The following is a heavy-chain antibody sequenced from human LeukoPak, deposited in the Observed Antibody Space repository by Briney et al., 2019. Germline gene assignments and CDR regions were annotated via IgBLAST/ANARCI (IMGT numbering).Heavy chain of an antibody. Sequence: SETLSLTCTVSGGSISSYYWSWSRQPPGKVLEWIGYIYYSGSTNYNPSLKSRVTISVDTSKNQFSLKLSSVTAADTAVYYCARDEPIAVAGTWGQGTLVTVSS. D-gene: IGHD6-19*01. CDR2: IYYSGST. V-gene: IGHV4-59*12. J-gene: IGHJ5*02. CDR3: ARDEPIAVAGT. CDR1: GGSISSYY.